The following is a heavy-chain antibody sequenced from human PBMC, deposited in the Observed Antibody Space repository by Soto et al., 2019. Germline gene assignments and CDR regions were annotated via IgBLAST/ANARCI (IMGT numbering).Heavy chain of an antibody. CDR3: ARGGGSRGVIGPHDY. CDR2: INAGNGNT. CDR1: GYTFTSYA. D-gene: IGHD3-10*01. Sequence: ASAKVSCKASGYTFTSYAMHWVRQAPGQRLEWMGWINAGNGNTKYSQKFQGRVTITRDTSASTAYMELSSLRSEDTAVYYCARGGGSRGVIGPHDYWGQGTLVTVSS. V-gene: IGHV1-3*01. J-gene: IGHJ4*02.